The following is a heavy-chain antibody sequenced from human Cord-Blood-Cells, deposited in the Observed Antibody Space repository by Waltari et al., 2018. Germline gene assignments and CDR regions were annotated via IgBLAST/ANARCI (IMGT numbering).Heavy chain of an antibody. CDR1: GGSISSGGYY. D-gene: IGHD2-2*02. J-gene: IGHJ4*02. CDR3: AREALGYCSSTSCYIGDDY. Sequence: QVQLQESGPGLVKPSQTLSLTCTVSGGSISSGGYYWSWIRQHPGRGLEWIGYLYYSGSTHDNPSLKSRVTIAVDTSKNQFSLKLSSVTAADTAVYYCAREALGYCSSTSCYIGDDYWGQGTLVTVSS. CDR2: LYYSGST. V-gene: IGHV4-31*03.